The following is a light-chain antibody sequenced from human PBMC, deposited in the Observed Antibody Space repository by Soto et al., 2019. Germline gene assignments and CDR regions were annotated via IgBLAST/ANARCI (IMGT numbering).Light chain of an antibody. Sequence: EFVLTQSPGTLSLSPGERATLYCRASQSISSSFLDWYQQKPGQAPSLLIYGASSMGTGIPDRFSGRGSGTDFTLTISRLEAEDCAVYYCEHYDSSQPFDFGGGTKVEIK. CDR2: GAS. CDR3: EHYDSSQPFD. J-gene: IGKJ4*01. V-gene: IGKV3-20*01. CDR1: QSISSSF.